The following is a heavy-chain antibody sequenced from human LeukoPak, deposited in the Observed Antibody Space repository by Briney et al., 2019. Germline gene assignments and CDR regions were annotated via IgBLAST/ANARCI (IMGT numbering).Heavy chain of an antibody. J-gene: IGHJ6*02. Sequence: PGGSLRLSCAASGFTFSSYGMHWVRQAPGKGLEWVAVISYDGSNKYYADSVKGRFTISRDNSKNTLYLQMNSLRAEDTAVYYCAKDAGYSSGWLVYYYYGMDVWGQGTTVTVSS. CDR3: AKDAGYSSGWLVYYYYGMDV. V-gene: IGHV3-30*18. D-gene: IGHD6-19*01. CDR1: GFTFSSYG. CDR2: ISYDGSNK.